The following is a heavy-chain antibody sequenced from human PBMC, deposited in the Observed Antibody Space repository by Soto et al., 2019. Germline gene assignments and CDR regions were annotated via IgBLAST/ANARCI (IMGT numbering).Heavy chain of an antibody. CDR3: AKGFSYSVIDY. J-gene: IGHJ4*02. CDR2: ISYDGSNK. CDR1: GFTFSTYG. V-gene: IGHV3-30*18. D-gene: IGHD5-18*01. Sequence: QVQLVESGGGVVQPGRSLRLSCAASGFTFSTYGMHWVRQAPGKGLEWVAVISYDGSNKYYADSVKGRFTISRDNSKXXLXLXXXXXRAXXTAVXYCAKGFSYSVIDYWGQGTLVTVSS.